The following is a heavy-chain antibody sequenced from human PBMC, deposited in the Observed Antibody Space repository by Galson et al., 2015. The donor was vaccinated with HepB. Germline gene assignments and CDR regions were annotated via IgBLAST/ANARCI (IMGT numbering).Heavy chain of an antibody. CDR1: GFTFSSYA. Sequence: SLRLSCAASGFTFSSYAMSWVRQAPGKGLEWVSAISGSGGSTYYADSVKGRFTISRDNSKNTLYLQMNSLRAEDTAVYYCANARLPTYYYDSSGYSVDYWGQGTLVTVSS. V-gene: IGHV3-23*01. CDR3: ANARLPTYYYDSSGYSVDY. D-gene: IGHD3-22*01. J-gene: IGHJ4*02. CDR2: ISGSGGST.